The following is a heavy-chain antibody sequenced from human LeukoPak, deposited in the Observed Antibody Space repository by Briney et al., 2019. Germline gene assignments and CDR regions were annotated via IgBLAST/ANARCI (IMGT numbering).Heavy chain of an antibody. Sequence: SETLSLTCTVSGVSISSGSYYWGWIRQPPGKGLEWIGSIYYSGSTYYNPSLKSRVTISVDTSKNQFSLKLSSVTAADTAVYYCARSESGSYYSQYAFDIWGQGTMVTVSS. CDR3: ARSESGSYYSQYAFDI. CDR1: GVSISSGSYY. J-gene: IGHJ3*02. D-gene: IGHD1-26*01. V-gene: IGHV4-39*07. CDR2: IYYSGST.